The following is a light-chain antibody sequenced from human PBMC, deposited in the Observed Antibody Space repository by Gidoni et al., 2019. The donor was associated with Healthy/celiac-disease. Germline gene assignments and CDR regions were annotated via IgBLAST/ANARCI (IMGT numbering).Light chain of an antibody. J-gene: IGKJ1*01. CDR3: QKYNSAPLA. CDR1: HAISNY. V-gene: IGKV1-27*01. Sequence: IQMTQSPSSLSASVGDRVTITCRASHAISNYLAWYQQKPGKVPKLLIYAASTLQSGVPSRFSGSGSGTDFTLTISSLQPEDVATYYCQKYNSAPLAFGQGTKVEIK. CDR2: AAS.